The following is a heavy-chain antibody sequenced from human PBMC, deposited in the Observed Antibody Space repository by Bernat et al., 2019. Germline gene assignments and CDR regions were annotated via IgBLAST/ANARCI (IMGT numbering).Heavy chain of an antibody. V-gene: IGHV3-23*01. CDR3: AKDRLEYCSSTSCYLDDFDI. CDR1: GLPFSSFA. CDR2: ISGSGGST. J-gene: IGHJ3*02. D-gene: IGHD2-2*01. Sequence: EVQLLASGGGLVQPGGSLSLSCSASGLPFSSFAMSWVRQAPGKGLEWVSAISGSGGSTYYADSVKGQFTSSRDNSKNTLYLQMNSLRAEDTAVYYCAKDRLEYCSSTSCYLDDFDIWGQGTMVTVSS.